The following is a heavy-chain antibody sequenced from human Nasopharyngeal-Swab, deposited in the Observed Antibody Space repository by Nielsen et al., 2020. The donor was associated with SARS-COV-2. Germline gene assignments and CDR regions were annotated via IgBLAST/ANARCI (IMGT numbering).Heavy chain of an antibody. V-gene: IGHV3-66*01. Sequence: VRQMPGKGLEWVSVMYHDGRTYYTDSEKGRFTISRDNSKNTVYLQMNSLRAEDTAVYYCAREFYYRFDYWGQGTLVTVSS. CDR2: MYHDGRT. J-gene: IGHJ4*02. D-gene: IGHD3-10*01. CDR3: AREFYYRFDY.